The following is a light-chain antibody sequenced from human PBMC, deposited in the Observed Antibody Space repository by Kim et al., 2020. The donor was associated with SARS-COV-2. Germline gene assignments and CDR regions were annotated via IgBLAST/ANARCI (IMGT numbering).Light chain of an antibody. CDR3: QVWDRGSFV. J-gene: IGLJ7*01. CDR2: RDI. Sequence: SVARGQSPRVPRGRDDRGSYHVPGYQRPPGVAAVLVLYRDIDRPTGCPGRFSGSNLGNTATLPISSAPVGDDADYYCQVWDRGSFVFGGGAQLTVL. CDR1: DRGSYH. V-gene: IGLV3-9*01.